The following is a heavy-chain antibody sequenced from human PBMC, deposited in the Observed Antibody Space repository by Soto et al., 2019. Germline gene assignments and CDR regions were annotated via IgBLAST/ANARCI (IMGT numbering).Heavy chain of an antibody. V-gene: IGHV3-30-3*01. D-gene: IGHD3-10*01. CDR2: ISYDGSNK. J-gene: IGHJ4*02. CDR1: GFTFSSYA. CDR3: ARDPMGRYYGSGSYYFDY. Sequence: QVQLVESGGGVVQPGRSLRLSCAASGFTFSSYAMHWVRQAPGKGLEWVAVISYDGSNKYYADSVKGRFTISRDNSKNTLYLQMNSRRAEDTAVYYCARDPMGRYYGSGSYYFDYWGQGTLVTGSS.